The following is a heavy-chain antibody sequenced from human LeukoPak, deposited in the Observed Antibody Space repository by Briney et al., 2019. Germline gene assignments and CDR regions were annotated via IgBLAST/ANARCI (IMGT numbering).Heavy chain of an antibody. D-gene: IGHD6-19*01. CDR2: IYHHGST. J-gene: IGHJ6*02. CDR1: GGSISSYY. Sequence: PSETLSLTCTVSGGSISSYYWIWIRQPPGKGLEWIGDIYHHGSTNFNPSLRSRVTMSVDTSENQFSLNLSSMTAADTAVYYCARAHYSTGWYDYSLDVWGPGTTVSVSS. V-gene: IGHV4-59*01. CDR3: ARAHYSTGWYDYSLDV.